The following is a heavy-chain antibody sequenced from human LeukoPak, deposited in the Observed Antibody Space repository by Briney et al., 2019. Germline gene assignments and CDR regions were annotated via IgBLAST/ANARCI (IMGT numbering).Heavy chain of an antibody. V-gene: IGHV3-7*01. CDR3: ARDGIRFWYYFDY. D-gene: IGHD3-3*01. CDR1: GFTLSSYW. Sequence: PGGSLRLSCAASGFTLSSYWMSWVRQAPGKGLEWVANIKQDGSEKYYVDSVKGRFTISRDNAKNSLYLQMNSLRAEDTAVYYCARDGIRFWYYFDYWGQGTLVTVSS. CDR2: IKQDGSEK. J-gene: IGHJ4*02.